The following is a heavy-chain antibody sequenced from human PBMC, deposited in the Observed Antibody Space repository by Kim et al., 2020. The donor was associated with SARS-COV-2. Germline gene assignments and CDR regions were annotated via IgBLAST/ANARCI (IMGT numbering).Heavy chain of an antibody. V-gene: IGHV1-18*01. D-gene: IGHD2-15*01. CDR1: GYTFTSYG. CDR3: ARSPYCSGGSCYPASGMDV. J-gene: IGHJ6*02. Sequence: ASVKVSCKASGYTFTSYGISWVRQAPGQGLEWMGWISAYNGNTNYAQKLQGRVTMTTDTSTSTAYMELRSLRSDDTAVYYCARSPYCSGGSCYPASGMDVWGQGTTVTVSS. CDR2: ISAYNGNT.